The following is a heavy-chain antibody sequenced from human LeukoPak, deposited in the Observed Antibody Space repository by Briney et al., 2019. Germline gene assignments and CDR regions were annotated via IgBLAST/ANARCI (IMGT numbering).Heavy chain of an antibody. CDR2: ISYDGSNK. CDR1: GFTFSSYG. J-gene: IGHJ5*02. CDR3: AKDSVQGYDILTGYYRTYNWFDP. Sequence: GSLRLSCAASGFTFSSYGMHWVRQAPGKGLEWVAVISYDGSNKYYADSVKGRFTISRDNSKNTLYLQMNSLRAEDTAVYYCAKDSVQGYDILTGYYRTYNWFDPWGQGTLVTVSS. V-gene: IGHV3-30*18. D-gene: IGHD3-9*01.